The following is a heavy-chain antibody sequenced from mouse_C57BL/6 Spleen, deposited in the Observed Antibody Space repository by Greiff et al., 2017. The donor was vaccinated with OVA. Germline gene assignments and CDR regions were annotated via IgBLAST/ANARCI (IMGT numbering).Heavy chain of an antibody. CDR1: GYSFTGYF. CDR2: INPYNGDT. CDR3: ARVDDGYSYAMDY. V-gene: IGHV1-20*01. J-gene: IGHJ4*01. Sequence: EVQLQQSGPELVKPGDSVTIYCKASGYSFTGYFMNWVMQSHGKSLEWIGRINPYNGDTFYNQKFKGKATLTVDKSSSTAHMELRSLTSEDSAVYYCARVDDGYSYAMDYWGQGTSVTVSS. D-gene: IGHD2-3*01.